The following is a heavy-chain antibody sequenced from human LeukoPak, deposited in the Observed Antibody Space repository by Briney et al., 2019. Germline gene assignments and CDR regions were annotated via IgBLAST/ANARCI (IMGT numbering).Heavy chain of an antibody. J-gene: IGHJ4*02. V-gene: IGHV3-30*18. D-gene: IGHD3-10*01. Sequence: GGSLRLSCAASGFTFSSYGMHWVRQAPGKGLEWVAVISHDGSNKYYADSVKGRFTISRDNSKNTLYLQMNSLRAEDTAVYYCAKLWFGEGSTRSQSDYWGQGTLVTVSS. CDR3: AKLWFGEGSTRSQSDY. CDR2: ISHDGSNK. CDR1: GFTFSSYG.